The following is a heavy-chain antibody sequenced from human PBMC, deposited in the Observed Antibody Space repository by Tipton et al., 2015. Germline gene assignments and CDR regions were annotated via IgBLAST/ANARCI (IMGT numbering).Heavy chain of an antibody. D-gene: IGHD5-12*01. V-gene: IGHV4-31*03. Sequence: TLSLTCTVSGASIGSGGTYWSWIRQHPGKGLEWIGYIYSSGGTDYNPSLKSRLTISVDTSKNQYSLKLSSVTGADTAVYYCASTAGVVATLDYWGQGTLVTVSS. J-gene: IGHJ4*02. CDR2: IYSSGGT. CDR3: ASTAGVVATLDY. CDR1: GASIGSGGTY.